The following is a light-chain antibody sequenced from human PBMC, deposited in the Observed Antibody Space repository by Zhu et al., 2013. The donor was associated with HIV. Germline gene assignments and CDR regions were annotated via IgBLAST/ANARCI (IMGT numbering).Light chain of an antibody. CDR2: DIN. Sequence: QSALTQPPSVSGAPGQTVTISCTGGNSNIGANFGLHWYKQLPGTAPKLLIYDINNRPSGVPDRFSGSKSGTSASLAITGLQAEDEADYYCQSYDKRLSGWVFGGGTKLTVL. CDR3: QSYDKRLSGWV. V-gene: IGLV1-40*01. CDR1: NSNIGANFG. J-gene: IGLJ3*02.